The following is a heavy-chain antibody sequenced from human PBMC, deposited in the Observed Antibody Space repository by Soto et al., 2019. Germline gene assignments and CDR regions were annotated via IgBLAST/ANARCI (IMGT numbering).Heavy chain of an antibody. V-gene: IGHV3-48*03. CDR2: IQNHGSPT. Sequence: EVHLEESGGGLVQPGGSLRLSCEASGFSFSRDEMNWVRQAPGKGLVWIAYIQNHGSPTHYAASVRGRFTISRDNAKNSLYLHMGSLPAEDTAIYYCARGYDAGCDLGYWGQGVLVTVSS. J-gene: IGHJ4*02. CDR3: ARGYDAGCDLGY. CDR1: GFSFSRDE. D-gene: IGHD2-15*01.